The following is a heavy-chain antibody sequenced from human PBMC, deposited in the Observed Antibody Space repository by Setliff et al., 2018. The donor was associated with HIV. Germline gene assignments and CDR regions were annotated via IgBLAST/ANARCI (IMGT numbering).Heavy chain of an antibody. Sequence: SVKVSCKASGFTFTSSAMQWVRQARGQRLEWIGWIVVGSGNTNYAQKFQERVTITRDMSTSTAYMELSSLRSEDTAVHYCAALDIVATRASYYFDYWGQGTQVTVSS. D-gene: IGHD5-12*01. CDR2: IVVGSGNT. J-gene: IGHJ4*02. CDR1: GFTFTSSA. V-gene: IGHV1-58*02. CDR3: AALDIVATRASYYFDY.